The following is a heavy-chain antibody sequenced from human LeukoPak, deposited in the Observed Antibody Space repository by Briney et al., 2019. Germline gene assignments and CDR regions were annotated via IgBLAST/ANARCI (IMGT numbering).Heavy chain of an antibody. CDR3: ARGGYGGDY. V-gene: IGHV4-30-4*01. CDR2: IYYSGST. J-gene: IGHJ4*02. D-gene: IGHD5-12*01. Sequence: SETLSLTCAVYGGSFSGYYWSWIRQPPGKGLEWIGYIYYSGSTYYNPSLKSRVTISVDTSKNQFSLKLSSVTAADTAVYYCARGGYGGDYWGQGTLVTVSS. CDR1: GGSFSGYY.